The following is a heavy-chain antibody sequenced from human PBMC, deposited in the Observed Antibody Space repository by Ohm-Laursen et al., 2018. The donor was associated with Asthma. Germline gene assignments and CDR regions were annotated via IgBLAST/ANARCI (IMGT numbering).Heavy chain of an antibody. D-gene: IGHD3-10*01. CDR3: AVSIYAYGEGAY. CDR2: INQDGSIW. V-gene: IGHV3-7*05. J-gene: IGHJ4*02. CDR1: GFTFSNHW. Sequence: LRLFCAASGFTFSNHWMTWVRQAPGRGLEWVANINQDGSIWGYVDSVKGRFAISRDNAHNSLYLQMNSLRAEDTAFYYCAVSIYAYGEGAYWGQGTLVTVSS.